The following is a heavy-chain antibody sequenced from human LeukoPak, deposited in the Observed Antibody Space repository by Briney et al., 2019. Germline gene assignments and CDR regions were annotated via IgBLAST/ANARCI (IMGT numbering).Heavy chain of an antibody. CDR2: INHSGST. Sequence: SETLSLTCAVYGGSFSGYYWSWIRQPPGKGLEWIGEINHSGSTNYNPSLKSRVTISVDTSKNQFSLKLSSVTAADTAVYYCARSTSATYYYDSGWDYWGQGTLVTVSS. V-gene: IGHV4-34*01. J-gene: IGHJ4*02. D-gene: IGHD3-22*01. CDR3: ARSTSATYYYDSGWDY. CDR1: GGSFSGYY.